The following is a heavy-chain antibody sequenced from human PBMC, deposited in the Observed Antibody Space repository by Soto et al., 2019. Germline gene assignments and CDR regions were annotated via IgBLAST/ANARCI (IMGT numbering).Heavy chain of an antibody. Sequence: QVQLVESVGGVVQPGWSRRLSCAASGFSFSSYGMHLARHAPGKGLGWVAVIWYDGDKKYYVYSVRGRFTISRDNTKNTLYQQMSSLRADETAVYYCASDRGVSSSHGVDYWGQGTLVTVSS. V-gene: IGHV3-33*01. CDR1: GFSFSSYG. CDR2: IWYDGDKK. CDR3: ASDRGVSSSHGVDY. J-gene: IGHJ4*02. D-gene: IGHD6-6*01.